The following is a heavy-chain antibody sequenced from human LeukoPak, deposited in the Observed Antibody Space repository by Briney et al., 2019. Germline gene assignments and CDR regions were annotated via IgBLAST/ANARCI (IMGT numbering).Heavy chain of an antibody. CDR1: GGTFSSYA. J-gene: IGHJ6*03. V-gene: IGHV1-69*13. CDR3: ARALTGGYYYYYYMDV. CDR2: IIPIFGTA. D-gene: IGHD7-27*01. Sequence: SVKVSCKASGGTFSSYAISWVRQAPGQGLEWMGGIIPIFGTANYAQKFQGRVTITADESTSTAYMELSSLRSEDTAVYYCARALTGGYYYYYYMDVWGKGTTVTVSS.